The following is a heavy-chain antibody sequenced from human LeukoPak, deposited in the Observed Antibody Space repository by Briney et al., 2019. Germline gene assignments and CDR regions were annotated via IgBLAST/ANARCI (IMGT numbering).Heavy chain of an antibody. J-gene: IGHJ4*02. V-gene: IGHV1-18*01. CDR2: ISAYNGNT. Sequence: ASVKVSCKASGGTFSSYAISWVRQAPGQGLEWMGWISAYNGNTNYAQKLQGRVTMTTDTSTSTAYMELRSLRSDDTAVYYCARDIALYYFDYWGQGTLVTVSS. CDR3: ARDIALYYFDY. D-gene: IGHD6-13*01. CDR1: GGTFSSYA.